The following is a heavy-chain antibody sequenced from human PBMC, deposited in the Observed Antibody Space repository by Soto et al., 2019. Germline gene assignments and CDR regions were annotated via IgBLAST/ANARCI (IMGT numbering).Heavy chain of an antibody. CDR1: GFSLSSTSVA. Sequence: QITLKEAGPALLKPTQTLTLTCTFSGFSLSSTSVAVGWIRQPPGKALEWLALIYWNGREAYNPSLRSRLSTARVPTKSQVAPTMNNMDSVDTGTDFCAHSYPPPLFSDHWGPGTLVTVSS. D-gene: IGHD3-3*01. CDR2: IYWNGRE. V-gene: IGHV2-5*01. J-gene: IGHJ4*01. CDR3: AHSYPPPLFSDH.